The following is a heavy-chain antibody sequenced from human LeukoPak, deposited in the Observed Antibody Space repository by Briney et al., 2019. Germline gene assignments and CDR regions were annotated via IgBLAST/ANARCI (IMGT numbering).Heavy chain of an antibody. J-gene: IGHJ4*02. D-gene: IGHD6-13*01. Sequence: GGSLRLSCAASGFTVSSNYMSWVRQAPGKGLEWVSIICSDGTAYYADSVKGRFTISRDNSKNTLYLQMNSLRAEDTAVYYCARAKVGAAGFFDYWGQGTLVTVSS. V-gene: IGHV3-53*01. CDR2: ICSDGTA. CDR3: ARAKVGAAGFFDY. CDR1: GFTVSSNY.